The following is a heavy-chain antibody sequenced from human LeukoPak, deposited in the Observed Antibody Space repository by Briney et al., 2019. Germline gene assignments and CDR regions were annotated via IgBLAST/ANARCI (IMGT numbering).Heavy chain of an antibody. CDR2: ISSSSSYK. V-gene: IGHV3-21*04. CDR1: GFTFGSYS. Sequence: GGSLRLSCAASGFTFGSYSMNWVRQAPGKGLEWVSSISSSSSYKYYADSVKGRFTISRDNAKNSLYLQMNSLRAEDTAVYYCARDRDDAFDIWGQGTMVTVSS. J-gene: IGHJ3*02. D-gene: IGHD5-24*01. CDR3: ARDRDDAFDI.